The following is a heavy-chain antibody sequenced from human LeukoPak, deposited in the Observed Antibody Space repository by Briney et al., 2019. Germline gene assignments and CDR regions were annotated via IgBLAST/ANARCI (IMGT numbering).Heavy chain of an antibody. CDR3: ARLSKGRFFDYIFDY. V-gene: IGHV4-39*01. J-gene: IGHJ4*02. CDR2: IYYSGST. D-gene: IGHD3-9*01. Sequence: SETPSLTCTVSGGSVSSSTYYWGWIRQPPGKGLEWIGNIYYSGSTYYNPSLTSRVTMSVDTSNNQFSLKMHSVTAADTAVYYCARLSKGRFFDYIFDYWSQGSLVTVSS. CDR1: GGSVSSSTYY.